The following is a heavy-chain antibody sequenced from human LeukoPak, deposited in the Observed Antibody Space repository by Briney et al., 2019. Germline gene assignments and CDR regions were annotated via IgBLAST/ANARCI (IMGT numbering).Heavy chain of an antibody. Sequence: GESPKISCKASGYNFNTFWIAWVRQVPGKGLDWRGIIYPDESDTRYNPSLQGQVTISADKSISTAYLQWSSLRTSDTALYYCARRGLGRFCSGGSCYASEADYWGQGTLVTVSS. CDR2: IYPDESDT. CDR1: GYNFNTFW. V-gene: IGHV5-51*01. CDR3: ARRGLGRFCSGGSCYASEADY. D-gene: IGHD2-15*01. J-gene: IGHJ4*02.